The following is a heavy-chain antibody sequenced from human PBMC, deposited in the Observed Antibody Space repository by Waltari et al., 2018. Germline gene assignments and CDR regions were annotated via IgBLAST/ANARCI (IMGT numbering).Heavy chain of an antibody. CDR3: ARVGGGSPYYYYYMDV. CDR1: VGSFSGYY. J-gene: IGHJ6*03. Sequence: QVQLQQWGAGLLKPSETLSLTCAVYVGSFSGYYWSWIRQPPGKGLEWIGEINHSGSTNYNPSLKSRVTISVDTSKNQFSLKLSSVTAADTAVYYCARVGGGSPYYYYYMDVWGKGTTVTVSS. CDR2: INHSGST. V-gene: IGHV4-34*01. D-gene: IGHD2-15*01.